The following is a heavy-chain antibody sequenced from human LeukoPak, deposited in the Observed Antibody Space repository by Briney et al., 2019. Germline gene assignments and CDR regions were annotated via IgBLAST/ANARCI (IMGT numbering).Heavy chain of an antibody. D-gene: IGHD7-27*01. CDR3: AREKQLGKFDF. CDR1: GDTVSSNSAA. CDR2: TYYRSKWYN. V-gene: IGHV6-1*01. J-gene: IGHJ4*02. Sequence: SQTLSLTCATSGDTVSSNSAAWNWIRQSPWRGLEWLGRTYYRSKWYNNYAVSVKSRITINPDTSKNQFSLQLNSVTPDDTAVYFCAREKQLGKFDFWGQGTLVTVSS.